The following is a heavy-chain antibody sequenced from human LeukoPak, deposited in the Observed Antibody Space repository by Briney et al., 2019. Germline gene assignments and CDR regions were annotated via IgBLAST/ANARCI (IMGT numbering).Heavy chain of an antibody. CDR3: ARDASTRCYLCEVDH. CDR2: IWHDGSNK. CDR1: GFNFRTYG. V-gene: IGHV3-33*01. D-gene: IGHD2-2*01. J-gene: IGHJ4*02. Sequence: GGSLRLSWAASGFNFRTYGMHWVRQAPGKGLEWLAIIWHDGSNKYYGDSVKGRFTISRDNAKNSLYLQMSSLRAEDTAVYYCARDASTRCYLCEVDHWGQGTLVTVSS.